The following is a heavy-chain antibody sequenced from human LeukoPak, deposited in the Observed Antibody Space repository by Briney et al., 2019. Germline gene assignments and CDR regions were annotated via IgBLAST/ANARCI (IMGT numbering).Heavy chain of an antibody. CDR2: IIPIFGTA. CDR1: GGTFSSYA. D-gene: IGHD6-6*01. J-gene: IGHJ4*02. CDR3: ARDESIAARLSFDY. Sequence: SVKVSCKASGGTFSSYAISWVRQAPGQGLEWMGGIIPIFGTANYAQKFQGRVTITADESTSTAYMELSSLRSEDTAVYYCARDESIAARLSFDYWGQGTLVTVSS. V-gene: IGHV1-69*13.